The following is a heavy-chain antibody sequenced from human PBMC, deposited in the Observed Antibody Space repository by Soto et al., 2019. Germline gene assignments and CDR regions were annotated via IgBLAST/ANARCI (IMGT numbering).Heavy chain of an antibody. Sequence: QVQLVQSGAEVKKPGASVKVSCKASGYTFTNYGITWVRQAPGQGLEWMGWISAYDGNTNYAQNLQGRVTMTTDTSTTTAYMELRSLRSDDTAVYYCARDRRRGSSWYSDYWGQGTLVTVSS. V-gene: IGHV1-18*04. J-gene: IGHJ4*02. CDR1: GYTFTNYG. CDR2: ISAYDGNT. CDR3: ARDRRRGSSWYSDY. D-gene: IGHD6-13*01.